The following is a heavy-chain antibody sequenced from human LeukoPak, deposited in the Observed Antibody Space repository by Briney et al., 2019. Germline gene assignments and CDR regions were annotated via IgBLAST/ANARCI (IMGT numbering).Heavy chain of an antibody. CDR3: ARVPVSCAFDI. Sequence: ASVKVSCKASGYTFTGYYMHWVRQAPGQGLEWMGWINPNSGGTNYAQKFQGRVTMTRDTSITTAYMQLSRLRSDDTAVYYCARVPVSCAFDIWGQGTMVTVSS. CDR2: INPNSGGT. J-gene: IGHJ3*02. CDR1: GYTFTGYY. V-gene: IGHV1-2*02.